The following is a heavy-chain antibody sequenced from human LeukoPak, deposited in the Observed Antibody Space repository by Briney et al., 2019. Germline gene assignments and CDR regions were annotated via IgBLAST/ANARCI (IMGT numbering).Heavy chain of an antibody. D-gene: IGHD5-12*01. CDR1: GGSISSGGYS. CDR3: ARGDGSYDSFDY. J-gene: IGHJ4*02. CDR2: IYHSGST. Sequence: SETLSLTCAVSGGSISSGGYSWSWIRQPPGKGLEWIGYIYHSGSTYYNPSLKSRVTISVDRSKNQFSLKLSSVTAADTAVYYCARGDGSYDSFDYWGQGTLVTVSS. V-gene: IGHV4-30-2*01.